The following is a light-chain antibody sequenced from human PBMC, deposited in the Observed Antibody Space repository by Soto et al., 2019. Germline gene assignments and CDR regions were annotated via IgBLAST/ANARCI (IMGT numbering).Light chain of an antibody. V-gene: IGLV1-40*01. Sequence: QSVLTQPPSVSGAPGQRVTISCTGSSSNIGAGYDVHWYQQLPGTAPKLLIYGNSNRPSGVPDRFSGSKSGTSASLAITGLXAEXEADYYCQSYDSSLSGSVFGGGTKVTVL. J-gene: IGLJ2*01. CDR2: GNS. CDR3: QSYDSSLSGSV. CDR1: SSNIGAGYD.